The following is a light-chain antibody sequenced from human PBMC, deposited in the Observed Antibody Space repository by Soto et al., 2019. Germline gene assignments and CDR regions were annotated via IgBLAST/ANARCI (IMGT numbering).Light chain of an antibody. CDR1: SSNIGAGYD. V-gene: IGLV1-40*01. CDR2: GNN. J-gene: IGLJ2*01. CDR3: QSYDSRLSGFVV. Sequence: HSVLTQPPSVSGAPGQRVTISCTGSSSNIGAGYDVHWYQQLPGTAPKLLIFGNNNRPSGVPDRFSGSKSGTSASLAITGLQAEDEADYYCQSYDSRLSGFVVFGGGTKLTVL.